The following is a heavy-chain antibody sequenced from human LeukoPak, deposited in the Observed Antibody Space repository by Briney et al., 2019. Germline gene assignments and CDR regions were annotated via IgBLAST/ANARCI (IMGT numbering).Heavy chain of an antibody. V-gene: IGHV3-74*01. CDR3: ARSRGDF. J-gene: IGHJ4*02. CDR1: GLSLSGLSLNGYW. Sequence: GGSLRLSCEVSGLSLSGLSLNGYWMHWVRQAPGKGKVLVSLINDDGSLTSYADSVKGRFTISRDNAHNSLFLQMNSLRAEDMAFYYCARSRGDFWGQGALVTVSS. CDR2: INDDGSLT.